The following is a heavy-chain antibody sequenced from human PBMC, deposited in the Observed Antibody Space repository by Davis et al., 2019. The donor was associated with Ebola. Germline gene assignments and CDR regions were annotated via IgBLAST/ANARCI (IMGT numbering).Heavy chain of an antibody. V-gene: IGHV3-7*01. Sequence: PGGSLRLSCAASGFTFSSYWMSWVRQAPGKGLEWVANIKQDGSEKYYVDSVKGRFTISRDNAKNSLYLQMNSLRAEDTAVYYCARDHPGRLAVASPFDYWGQGTLVTVSS. CDR3: ARDHPGRLAVASPFDY. J-gene: IGHJ4*02. D-gene: IGHD6-19*01. CDR1: GFTFSSYW. CDR2: IKQDGSEK.